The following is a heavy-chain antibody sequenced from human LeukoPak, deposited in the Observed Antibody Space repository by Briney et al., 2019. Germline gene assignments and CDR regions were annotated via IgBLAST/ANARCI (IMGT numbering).Heavy chain of an antibody. V-gene: IGHV1-2*02. CDR2: INPNSGGT. Sequence: GASVKVSCKASGYTFTGYYMHWVRQAPGQGLEWMGWINPNSGGTNYAQKFQGRVTMTRDTSISTAYMELSRLRSDDTAVYYCARAPADCSSTSCYENWFDPWGQGTLVTVSS. CDR3: ARAPADCSSTSCYENWFDP. J-gene: IGHJ5*02. D-gene: IGHD2-2*01. CDR1: GYTFTGYY.